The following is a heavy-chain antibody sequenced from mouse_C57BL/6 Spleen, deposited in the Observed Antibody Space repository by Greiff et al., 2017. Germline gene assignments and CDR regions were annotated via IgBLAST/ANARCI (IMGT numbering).Heavy chain of an antibody. J-gene: IGHJ1*03. CDR3: ARVGYDRWYFDV. CDR1: GYSITSGYY. V-gene: IGHV3-6*01. D-gene: IGHD2-3*01. CDR2: ISYDGSN. Sequence: DVKLQESGPGLVKPSQSLSLTCSVTGYSITSGYYWNWIRQFPGNKLEWMGYISYDGSNNYNPSLKNRISITRDTSKNQFFLKLNSVTTEDTATYYCARVGYDRWYFDVWGTGTTVTVSS.